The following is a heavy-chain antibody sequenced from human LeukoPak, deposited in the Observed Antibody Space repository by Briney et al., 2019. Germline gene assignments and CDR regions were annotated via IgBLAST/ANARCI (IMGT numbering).Heavy chain of an antibody. CDR3: ARVLRAYYYGSGSYSFDY. D-gene: IGHD3-10*01. Sequence: SQTLSLTCTVSGGSISSGGYYWSWIRQPPGKGLEWIGYIYHSGSTYYNPSLKSRVTISVDRSKNQFSLKLSSVTAADTAVYYCARVLRAYYYGSGSYSFDYWGPGTLVTVSS. CDR2: IYHSGST. V-gene: IGHV4-30-2*01. J-gene: IGHJ4*02. CDR1: GGSISSGGYY.